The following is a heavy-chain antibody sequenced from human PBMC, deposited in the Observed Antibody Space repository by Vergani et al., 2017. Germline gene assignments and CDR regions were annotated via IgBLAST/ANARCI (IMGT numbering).Heavy chain of an antibody. CDR1: GFPFSSYD. V-gene: IGHV3-13*05. CDR2: IGTAGDP. CDR3: ARGTKRHVGAFDI. J-gene: IGHJ3*02. Sequence: EVQLVESGGGLVQPGGSLRLSCAASGFPFSSYDMHWVRQATGKGLEWVSAIGTAGDPYYPGSVKGRFTISRENAKNSLYLQMNSLRAGDTAVYYCARGTKRHVGAFDIWGQGTMVTVSS. D-gene: IGHD2-8*01.